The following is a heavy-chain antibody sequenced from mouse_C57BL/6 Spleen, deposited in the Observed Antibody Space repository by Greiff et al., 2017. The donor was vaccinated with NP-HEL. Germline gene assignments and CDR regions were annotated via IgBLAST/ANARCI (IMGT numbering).Heavy chain of an antibody. V-gene: IGHV1-59*01. Sequence: QVQLQQPGAELVRPGTSVKLSCKASGYTFTSYWMHWVKQRPGQGLEWIGVIDPSDSYTNYNQKFKGKATLTVDTSSSTAYMQLSSLTSEDSAVYYCARCTTVVRGPFDYWGQGTTLTVSS. CDR1: GYTFTSYW. D-gene: IGHD1-1*01. J-gene: IGHJ2*01. CDR3: ARCTTVVRGPFDY. CDR2: IDPSDSYT.